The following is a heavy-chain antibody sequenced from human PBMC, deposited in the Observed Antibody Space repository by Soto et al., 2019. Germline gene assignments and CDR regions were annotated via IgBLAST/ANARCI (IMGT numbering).Heavy chain of an antibody. D-gene: IGHD4-17*01. CDR2: IYHTGRA. V-gene: IGHV4-31*03. Sequence: QVQLAESGPGLVKPSQTLSLNCNVSGGAIRGGACYLTWLRQLPGKVLEWLGFIYHTGRAYYNPSVESRLSLSVETSKTHFSLRMTSVTAADTAVYYCARVKVRRTTGNHYYMDLWGKGTTVTSSS. CDR1: GGAIRGGACY. CDR3: ARVKVRRTTGNHYYMDL. J-gene: IGHJ6*03.